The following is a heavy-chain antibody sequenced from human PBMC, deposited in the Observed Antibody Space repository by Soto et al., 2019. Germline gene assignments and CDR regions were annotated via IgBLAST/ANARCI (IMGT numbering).Heavy chain of an antibody. CDR2: MNPNSGST. D-gene: IGHD3-3*01. CDR1: GYTFTSYD. V-gene: IGHV1-8*01. J-gene: IGHJ6*03. Sequence: QVQLVQSGAEVKKPGASVKVSCKASGYTFTSYDINWVRQATGQGLEWMGWMNPNSGSTGYAQKFQGRVTMTRNTSISTAYMELSSLRSEDTAVYYCARGQQGFDFWSGYSSPWYMDVWGKGTTVTVSS. CDR3: ARGQQGFDFWSGYSSPWYMDV.